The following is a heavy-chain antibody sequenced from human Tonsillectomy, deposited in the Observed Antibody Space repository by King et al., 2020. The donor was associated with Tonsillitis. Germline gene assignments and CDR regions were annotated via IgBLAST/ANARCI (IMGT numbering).Heavy chain of an antibody. D-gene: IGHD4-11*01. V-gene: IGHV3-48*01. CDR2: ISSSSTTI. Sequence: QLVQSGGVLVQPGGSLRLSCAASGFTFSTYSMNWVRQAPGKGLEWVSYISSSSTTIYYADSVKGRFTISRDNAGNSLFLQMNGLRAEDTAVYFCTRETTYYYYMDVWGKGTTVTVS. J-gene: IGHJ6*03. CDR1: GFTFSTYS. CDR3: TRETTYYYYMDV.